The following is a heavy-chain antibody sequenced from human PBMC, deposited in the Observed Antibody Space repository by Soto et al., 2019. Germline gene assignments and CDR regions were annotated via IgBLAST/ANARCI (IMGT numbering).Heavy chain of an antibody. Sequence: EVQLVESGGGLVKPGGSLRLSCAASGINLSHPWMTWVRQAEGKGLEWVGRIKSKTDGGTRDYAAPVKGRFTISRDDSKNTLFLQMNSLKNEDTAVYFCTTDLQAYCDGTTCYAGNYYYDDMDVWGQGTTVTVSS. J-gene: IGHJ6*02. CDR1: GINLSHPW. CDR2: IKSKTDGGTR. D-gene: IGHD2-2*01. CDR3: TTDLQAYCDGTTCYAGNYYYDDMDV. V-gene: IGHV3-15*01.